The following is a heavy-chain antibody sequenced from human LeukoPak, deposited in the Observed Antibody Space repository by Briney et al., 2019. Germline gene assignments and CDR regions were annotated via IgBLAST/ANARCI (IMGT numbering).Heavy chain of an antibody. CDR2: IYPGDSDT. J-gene: IGHJ4*02. V-gene: IGHV5-51*01. D-gene: IGHD3-10*01. CDR1: GSRFNDYW. CDR3: ARARHYGSGSYYPFDY. Sequence: GESLKISCKGSGSRFNDYWVGWVRQMPGKGLEWMGIIYPGDSDTRYSPSFQGQVTISADKSISTAYLQWSSLKASDTAMYYCARARHYGSGSYYPFDYWGQGILVTVSS.